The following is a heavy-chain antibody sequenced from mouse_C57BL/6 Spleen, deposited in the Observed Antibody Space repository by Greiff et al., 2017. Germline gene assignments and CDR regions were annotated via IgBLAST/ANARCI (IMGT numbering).Heavy chain of an antibody. CDR1: GYTFTSYW. CDR3: ARSSSPPYAMDY. D-gene: IGHD1-1*01. Sequence: VQLQQPGAELVKPGASVKLSCKASGYTFTSYWMHWVKQRPGQGLEWIGMIHPNSGSTNYNEKFKSKATLTVDKSSSTAYMQLSSLTSEDSAVYYCARSSSPPYAMDYWGQGTSVTVSS. CDR2: IHPNSGST. V-gene: IGHV1-64*01. J-gene: IGHJ4*01.